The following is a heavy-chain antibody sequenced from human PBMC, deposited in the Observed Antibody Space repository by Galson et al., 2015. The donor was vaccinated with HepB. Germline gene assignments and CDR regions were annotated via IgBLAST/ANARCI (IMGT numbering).Heavy chain of an antibody. Sequence: SLRLSCAASGFIFSGYVMNWVRQAPGKGLEWVSSITSSSSYMYYTDSLKGRFTISRDNTKNSLYLQMNSLRAEDTAVYYCAKEGRGRLYGMDVWGQGTTVIVSS. CDR2: ITSSSSYM. CDR3: AKEGRGRLYGMDV. CDR1: GFIFSGYV. D-gene: IGHD1-26*01. V-gene: IGHV3-21*01. J-gene: IGHJ6*02.